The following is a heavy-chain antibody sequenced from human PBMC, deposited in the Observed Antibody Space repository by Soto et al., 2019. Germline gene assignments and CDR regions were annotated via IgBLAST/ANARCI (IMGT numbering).Heavy chain of an antibody. V-gene: IGHV3-33*01. CDR2: IWYDGSNK. CDR1: GFTFSSYG. D-gene: IGHD6-13*01. Sequence: PGGSLRLSCAASGFTFSSYGMHWVRQAPGKGLEWVAVIWYDGSNKYYADSVKGRFTISRDNSKNTLYLQMNSLRAEDTAVYYCARDAALNTGYSSSWYQTTMLNYYYGMDVWGQGTTVTVSS. CDR3: ARDAALNTGYSSSWYQTTMLNYYYGMDV. J-gene: IGHJ6*02.